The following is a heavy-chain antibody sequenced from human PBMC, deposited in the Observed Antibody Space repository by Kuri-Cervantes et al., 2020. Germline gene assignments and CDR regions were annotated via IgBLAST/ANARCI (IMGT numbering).Heavy chain of an antibody. CDR3: ARARYDSSGWTSDY. CDR1: GGSISSGGYY. D-gene: IGHD3-22*01. CDR2: IYYSGST. J-gene: IGHJ4*02. V-gene: IGHV4-30-4*08. Sequence: LRLSCTVSGGSISSGGYYWSWIRQHPGKGLEWIGYIYYSGSTYYNPSLKSRVTISVDTSKNQFSLKLSSVTAADTAVYYCARARYDSSGWTSDYWGQGTLVTVSS.